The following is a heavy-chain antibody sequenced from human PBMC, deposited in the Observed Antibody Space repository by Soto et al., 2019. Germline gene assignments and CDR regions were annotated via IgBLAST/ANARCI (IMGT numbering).Heavy chain of an antibody. V-gene: IGHV3-30*18. Sequence: QVQLVESGGGVVQPGTSLRLSCAASGFTFSSYGLYWVRQAPGKGLQWVAVISHNGVNKQYADSVKGRFTISRDNSKNTLYLQMSSLRPDDTAVYHCAKTGAVAAMGYHFDCWGQGTLVTVSS. CDR3: AKTGAVAAMGYHFDC. CDR2: ISHNGVNK. J-gene: IGHJ4*02. D-gene: IGHD6-19*01. CDR1: GFTFSSYG.